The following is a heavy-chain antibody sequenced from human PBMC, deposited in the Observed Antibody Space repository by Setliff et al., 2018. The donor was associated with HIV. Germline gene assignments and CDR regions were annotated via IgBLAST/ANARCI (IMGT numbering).Heavy chain of an antibody. D-gene: IGHD2-15*01. CDR3: ARLGGICSGGSCTALAYTMDV. V-gene: IGHV5-51*01. CDR1: GYSFSSYW. Sequence: PGESLTLSCKGSGYSFSSYWIGWVRQMPGKGLEWMGIIYPGDSDTRCSPSFQGQVTISADKSISTAYLQCSSLKASDTAMYYCARLGGICSGGSCTALAYTMDVWGQGTTVTV. J-gene: IGHJ6*02. CDR2: IYPGDSDT.